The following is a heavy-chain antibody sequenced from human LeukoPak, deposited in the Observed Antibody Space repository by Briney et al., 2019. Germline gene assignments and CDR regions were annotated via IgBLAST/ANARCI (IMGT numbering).Heavy chain of an antibody. J-gene: IGHJ4*02. CDR2: INHSGST. V-gene: IGHV4-34*01. CDR1: GGSFSGYY. Sequence: PSETLSLTCAVYGGSFSGYYWSWIRQPPGKGLEWIGEINHSGSTNYNPSLKSRVTISVDTSKNQFSLKLSSVTAADTAVYYCARGLSGVTTFDYWGQGTLVTVSS. D-gene: IGHD3-10*01. CDR3: ARGLSGVTTFDY.